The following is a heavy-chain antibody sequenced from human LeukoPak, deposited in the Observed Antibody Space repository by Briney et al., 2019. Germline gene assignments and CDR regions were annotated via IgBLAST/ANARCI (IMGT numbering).Heavy chain of an antibody. D-gene: IGHD3-22*01. CDR2: IYSGGST. J-gene: IGHJ4*02. V-gene: IGHV3-53*01. CDR1: GFTVSSNY. Sequence: GGSLRLSCAASGFTVSSNYMSWVRQAPGKGLEWVSVIYSGGSTYYADSVKGRFTISRDNSKNTLYLQMNSLRAEDTAVYYCAKGGYYDNSGEFDYWGQGTLVTVSS. CDR3: AKGGYYDNSGEFDY.